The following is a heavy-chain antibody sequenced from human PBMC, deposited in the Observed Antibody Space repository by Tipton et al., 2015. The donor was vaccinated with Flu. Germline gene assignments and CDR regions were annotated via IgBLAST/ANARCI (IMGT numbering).Heavy chain of an antibody. CDR1: GYSISSGYF. J-gene: IGHJ4*01. D-gene: IGHD1-26*01. V-gene: IGHV4-38-2*01. Sequence: TLSLTCAVSGYSISSGYFWGWIRQRPGEGLEWIGHRYHSGTTYYNPSLKSRVTISVDTSRNQFSLKLCSVTAADTAVYYCARLTTRTYCPDYWGQGTLVTVSS. CDR3: ARLTTRTYCPDY. CDR2: RYHSGTT.